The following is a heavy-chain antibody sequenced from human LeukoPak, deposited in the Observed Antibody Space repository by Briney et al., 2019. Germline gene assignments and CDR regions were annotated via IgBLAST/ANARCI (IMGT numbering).Heavy chain of an antibody. CDR3: ARDLSWRYSSGWYDY. CDR2: ISAYNGNT. V-gene: IGHV1-18*01. Sequence: ASVKVSCKASGYTFTSYGISWVRQAPGQGLEWMGWISAYNGNTDYAQKFQGRVTMTRDMSTSTVYMELSSLRSEDTAVYYCARDLSWRYSSGWYDYWGQGTLVTVSS. J-gene: IGHJ4*02. CDR1: GYTFTSYG. D-gene: IGHD6-19*01.